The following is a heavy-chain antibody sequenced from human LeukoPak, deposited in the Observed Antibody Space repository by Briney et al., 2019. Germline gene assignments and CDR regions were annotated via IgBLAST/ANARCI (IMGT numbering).Heavy chain of an antibody. D-gene: IGHD3-3*01. CDR1: GYTFSVYH. J-gene: IGHJ4*02. V-gene: IGHV1-2*02. CDR2: FNGNGGGT. Sequence: ASVKVSCKTSGYTFSVYHVHRVRQAPGQGLEWMGWFNGNGGGTKYAQNFQGRVTMSRDTSTGTDYMELTSLISDDTAVYYCARDPYDGNYFFDYWGQGTLVTVAS. CDR3: ARDPYDGNYFFDY.